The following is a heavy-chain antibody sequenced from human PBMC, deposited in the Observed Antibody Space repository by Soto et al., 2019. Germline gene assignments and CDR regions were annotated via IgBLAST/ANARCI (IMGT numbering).Heavy chain of an antibody. CDR2: IWYDGTNK. V-gene: IGHV3-33*01. CDR1: GFTFSSYG. CDR3: ARGPMTTVTTWGDWYFDL. J-gene: IGHJ2*01. Sequence: QVQLVESGGGVVQPGRSLRLSCATSGFTFSSYGMHWVRQGPGKGLEWVAVIWYDGTNKYYADSVNGRFTISRDDSKYTLYLQVNSLSAEDTAVYYCARGPMTTVTTWGDWYFDLWGRGTLVTVSS. D-gene: IGHD4-17*01.